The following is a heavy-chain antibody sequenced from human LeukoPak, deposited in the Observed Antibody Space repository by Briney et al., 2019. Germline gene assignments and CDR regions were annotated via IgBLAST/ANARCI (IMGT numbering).Heavy chain of an antibody. CDR2: INSDGSST. V-gene: IGHV3-74*01. J-gene: IGHJ6*03. CDR1: GFTFSSYW. CDR3: ARGSRLTIFGVVTIPYYYYYMDV. D-gene: IGHD3-3*01. Sequence: GGSLRLSCAASGFTFSSYWRHWVRQAPGKGLVWVSRINSDGSSTSYADSVKGRFTISRDNAKNTLYLQMNSLRAEDTAVYYCARGSRLTIFGVVTIPYYYYYMDVWGKGTTVTVSS.